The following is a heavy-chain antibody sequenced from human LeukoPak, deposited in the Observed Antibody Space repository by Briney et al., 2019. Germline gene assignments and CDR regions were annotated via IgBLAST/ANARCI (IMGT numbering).Heavy chain of an antibody. CDR2: IFYTGSP. D-gene: IGHD3-22*01. V-gene: IGHV4-39*02. CDR1: GGSITNSTYY. Sequence: PSETLSLTCSVSGGSITNSTYYWAWVRQPPGQGLEWIGNIFYTGSPYYNPSPKSRVTISVDTSKNQFSLKLSSVTAADTAVYYCAREANYYDSSGYYHGGFDYWGQGTLVTVSS. J-gene: IGHJ4*02. CDR3: AREANYYDSSGYYHGGFDY.